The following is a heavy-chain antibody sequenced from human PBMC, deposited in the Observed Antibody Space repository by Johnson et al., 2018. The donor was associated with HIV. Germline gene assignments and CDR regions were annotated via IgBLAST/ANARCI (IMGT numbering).Heavy chain of an antibody. J-gene: IGHJ3*02. V-gene: IGHV3-66*01. Sequence: VQLVESGGGVVRPGRSLRLSCAACEFTFSRFAMHWVRQAPGKGLEWVAVIYSGGSTFYADSVKGRFTISRDNSGNTLYLQMDSLRVEDTAVYYCASTRLGAFDIWGQGTMVTVSS. D-gene: IGHD6-6*01. CDR3: ASTRLGAFDI. CDR2: IYSGGST. CDR1: EFTFSRFA.